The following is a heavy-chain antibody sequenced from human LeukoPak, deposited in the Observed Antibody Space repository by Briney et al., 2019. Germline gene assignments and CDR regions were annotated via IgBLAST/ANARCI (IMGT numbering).Heavy chain of an antibody. CDR2: IYYSGST. CDR1: GGSISSGGYY. J-gene: IGHJ4*02. D-gene: IGHD2-15*01. V-gene: IGHV4-31*03. CDR3: ARGGWVNCSGGSCYWYYFDY. Sequence: SETLSLTCTVSGGSISSGGYYWSWLRQHPGKGLEWIGYIYYSGSTYYNPSLKSRVTISVDTSKNQFSLKLSSVTAADTAVYYCARGGWVNCSGGSCYWYYFDYGGQGTLVTVS.